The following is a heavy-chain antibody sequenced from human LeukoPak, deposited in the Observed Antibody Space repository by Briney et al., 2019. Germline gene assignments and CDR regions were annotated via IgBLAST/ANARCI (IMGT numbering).Heavy chain of an antibody. V-gene: IGHV4-59*01. CDR2: IYYSGST. J-gene: IGHJ4*02. CDR3: ARSWAYGSGFFDY. Sequence: SETLSLTCTVSGGSISSYYWSWIRQPPGKGLEWIGYIYYSGSTNYNPSLKSRVTISVDASKNQFSLELSSVTAADTAVYYCARSWAYGSGFFDYWGQGTLVTVSS. CDR1: GGSISSYY. D-gene: IGHD3-10*01.